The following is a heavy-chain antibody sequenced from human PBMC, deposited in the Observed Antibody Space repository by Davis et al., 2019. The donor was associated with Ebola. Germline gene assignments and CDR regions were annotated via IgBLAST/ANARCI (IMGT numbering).Heavy chain of an antibody. V-gene: IGHV1-3*01. Sequence: AASVKVSCKASGYTFTSYAMHWVRQAPGQRLEWMGWINAGNGNTKYSQKFQGRVTMTTDTSTSTVYMELRSLRSDDTALYYCAGTLYYYYGMDVWGQGTTVTVSS. CDR1: GYTFTSYA. J-gene: IGHJ6*02. CDR2: INAGNGNT. CDR3: AGTLYYYYGMDV.